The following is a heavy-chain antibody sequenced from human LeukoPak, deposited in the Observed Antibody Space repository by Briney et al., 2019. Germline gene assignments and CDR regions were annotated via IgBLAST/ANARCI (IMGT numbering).Heavy chain of an antibody. CDR3: AKEIGSGKPFDY. Sequence: GGSLRLSCAASGFTFSNYGMNWVRQAPGTGLQWVSAVSADGARTYYADSVKGRFTISKDNSKNTLYLQMNSLRAEDTAIYSCAKEIGSGKPFDYWGQGTLVTVSS. D-gene: IGHD3-10*01. J-gene: IGHJ4*02. CDR2: VSADGART. V-gene: IGHV3-23*01. CDR1: GFTFSNYG.